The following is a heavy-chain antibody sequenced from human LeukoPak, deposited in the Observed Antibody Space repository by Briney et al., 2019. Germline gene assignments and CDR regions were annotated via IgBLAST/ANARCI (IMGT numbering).Heavy chain of an antibody. J-gene: IGHJ4*02. CDR2: INPSGGRT. D-gene: IGHD3-16*01. V-gene: IGHV1-46*01. CDR3: ARERRAWGEDF. CDR1: GYTFTNYY. Sequence: GASVKVSCKASGYTFTNYYIHWVRQAPGQGLEWVGMINPSGGRTSYVQRFQGRVTVTTDTSTSTVYMQLSSLASEDTAVYYCARERRAWGEDFWGQGTLVTVSS.